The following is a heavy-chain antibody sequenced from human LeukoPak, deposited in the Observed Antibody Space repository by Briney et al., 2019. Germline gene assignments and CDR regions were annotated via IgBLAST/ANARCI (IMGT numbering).Heavy chain of an antibody. Sequence: PGGSLRLSCAASGFTFSSYAMHWVRQAPGKGLEYVSAISSNGGSTYYANSVKGRFTISRDNSKNTLYLQMGSLRAEDMAVYYCARGPSTEYYFDYWGQGTLVTVSS. CDR2: ISSNGGST. V-gene: IGHV3-64*01. CDR3: ARGPSTEYYFDY. D-gene: IGHD4-17*01. CDR1: GFTFSSYA. J-gene: IGHJ4*02.